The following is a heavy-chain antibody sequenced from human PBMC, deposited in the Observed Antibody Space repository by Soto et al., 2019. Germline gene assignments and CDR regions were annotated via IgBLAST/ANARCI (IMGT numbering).Heavy chain of an antibody. V-gene: IGHV1-69*13. J-gene: IGHJ5*02. Sequence: ASVKVSCKASGGTFNSYDIDWVRQAPGQGLEWMGGIIPIVETPKYAQKFQGRATITADESTNTVYMELSSPRSEDTAMYYCARLSRPNYYDTSGFFKDNWFDPWGQGTLVTVSS. D-gene: IGHD3-22*01. CDR1: GGTFNSYD. CDR3: ARLSRPNYYDTSGFFKDNWFDP. CDR2: IIPIVETP.